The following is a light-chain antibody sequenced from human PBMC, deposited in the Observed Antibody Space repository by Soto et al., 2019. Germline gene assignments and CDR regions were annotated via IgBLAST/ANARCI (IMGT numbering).Light chain of an antibody. Sequence: QSVLTQPASVSGSPGQSITISCTGTSSDIGAYNYVSWYQQHPGKAPKLMIYDVSNRPSGVSNRFSGSKSGNTASLTISGLQAEDEADYYFSSYTNISNVLFGGGTKLTVL. J-gene: IGLJ2*01. CDR2: DVS. V-gene: IGLV2-14*01. CDR3: SSYTNISNVL. CDR1: SSDIGAYNY.